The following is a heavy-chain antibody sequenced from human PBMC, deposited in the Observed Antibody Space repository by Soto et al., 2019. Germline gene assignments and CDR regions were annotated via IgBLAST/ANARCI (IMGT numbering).Heavy chain of an antibody. CDR1: GDSVSSNSAA. V-gene: IGHV6-1*01. CDR2: TYYRSKWYN. D-gene: IGHD6-19*01. CDR3: ARDNIAVAGTLGWFDP. J-gene: IGHJ5*02. Sequence: KQSQTLSLTCAISGDSVSSNSAAWHWIRQSPSRGLEWLGRTYYRSKWYNDYAVSVKSRITINPDTSKNQFSLQLNSVTPEDTAVYYCARDNIAVAGTLGWFDPWGQGTLVTVSS.